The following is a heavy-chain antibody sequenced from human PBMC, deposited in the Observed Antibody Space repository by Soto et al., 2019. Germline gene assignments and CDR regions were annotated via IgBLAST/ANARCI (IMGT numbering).Heavy chain of an antibody. CDR1: VGSVTSYLYF. V-gene: IGHV4-61*01. CDR3: AREVKRLPSCTRSKFES. Sequence: LETLSLTCNSSVGSVTSYLYFWNWLRPSPGTGLEWLGSIFYTGNTNLNPSLEGRLTMSIDTSKNQFSLQLTSVTAADAAVYFGAREVKRLPSCTRSKFESWGQGALVIVS. D-gene: IGHD1-1*01. CDR2: IFYTGNT. J-gene: IGHJ4*02.